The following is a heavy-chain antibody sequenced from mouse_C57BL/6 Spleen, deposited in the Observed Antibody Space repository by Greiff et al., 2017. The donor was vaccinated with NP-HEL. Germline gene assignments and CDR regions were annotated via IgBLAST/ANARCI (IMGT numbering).Heavy chain of an antibody. V-gene: IGHV1-52*01. Sequence: QVQLQQPGAELVRPGSSVKLSCKASGYTFTSYWMHWVKQRPIQGLEWIGNIDPSDSETHYNQKFKDKATLTVDKSSSTAYMQLSSLTSEDSAVYYCASRGYGNYYFDYWGQGTTLTVSS. CDR3: ASRGYGNYYFDY. D-gene: IGHD2-10*02. CDR2: IDPSDSET. CDR1: GYTFTSYW. J-gene: IGHJ2*01.